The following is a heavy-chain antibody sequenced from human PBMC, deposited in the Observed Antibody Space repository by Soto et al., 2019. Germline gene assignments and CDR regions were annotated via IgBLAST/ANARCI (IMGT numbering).Heavy chain of an antibody. D-gene: IGHD4-17*01. Sequence: QVQLVQSEADVKKPGSSVRVSCKASGGTLRNYGISWVRQAPGQGLEWMGGIIPVFGTANYAQKFQGRVTITADESTSTVYMDVTSLRSEDTAVYYCSRGDATKIVVTTYYGMDVWGQGTTVTVSS. CDR3: SRGDATKIVVTTYYGMDV. CDR1: GGTLRNYG. V-gene: IGHV1-69*12. J-gene: IGHJ6*02. CDR2: IIPVFGTA.